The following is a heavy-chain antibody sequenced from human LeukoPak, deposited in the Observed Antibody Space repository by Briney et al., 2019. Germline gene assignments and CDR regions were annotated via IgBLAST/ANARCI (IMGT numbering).Heavy chain of an antibody. Sequence: SETLSLTCAVYGGSFSGYYWSWLPQPPGKGLEGVGEINHSGSTNYNPSLKSRVTISVDTSKNQFSLKLSSVTAADTAVYYCARGRRYSGYDYFDYWSQGTLVTVSS. CDR2: INHSGST. D-gene: IGHD5-12*01. V-gene: IGHV4-34*01. J-gene: IGHJ4*02. CDR1: GGSFSGYY. CDR3: ARGRRYSGYDYFDY.